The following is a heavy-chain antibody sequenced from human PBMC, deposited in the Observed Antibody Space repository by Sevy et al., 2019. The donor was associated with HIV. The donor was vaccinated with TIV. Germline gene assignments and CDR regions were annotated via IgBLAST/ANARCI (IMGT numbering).Heavy chain of an antibody. D-gene: IGHD4-17*01. CDR1: GFTFSSYW. CDR2: INGDGGSA. J-gene: IGHJ6*02. CDR3: ARAYAHYGDSIGFYYGMDV. V-gene: IGHV3-74*01. Sequence: GGSLRLSCVASGFTFSSYWMHWVRQAPGKGLLWVSLINGDGGSANYADSVKGRFIISRDNAKNTLYLQMNSLRAEDTAMYYCARAYAHYGDSIGFYYGMDVWGQGITVTVSS.